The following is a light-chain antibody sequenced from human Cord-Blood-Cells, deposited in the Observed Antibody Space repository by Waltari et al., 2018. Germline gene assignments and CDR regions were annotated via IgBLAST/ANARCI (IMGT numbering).Light chain of an antibody. CDR3: LSADSRV. J-gene: IGLJ3*02. Sequence: SYELTQPPSVSVSLGQMARITCSGEALPKKYAYWYQQKPGQFPVLVIYKDSERPSRIPERFSGSSSGTIVTLTISGVQAEDEADYYCLSADSRVFGGGTKLTVL. CDR2: KDS. CDR1: ALPKKY. V-gene: IGLV3-16*01.